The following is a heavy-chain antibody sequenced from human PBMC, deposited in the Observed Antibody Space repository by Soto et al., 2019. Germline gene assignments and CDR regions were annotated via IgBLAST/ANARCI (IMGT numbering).Heavy chain of an antibody. CDR3: ARAHCSGGSCYLFQH. CDR1: GGSISSSIYY. CDR2: IYYSGST. D-gene: IGHD2-15*01. V-gene: IGHV4-39*01. Sequence: PSETMSLTCTVSGGSISSSIYYWGWIRQPPGKGLEWIGSIYYSGSTYYNQSLKSRVTISVDTSKNQFSLKLSSLTAAYTALYYCARAHCSGGSCYLFQHWGQGTLVTVS. J-gene: IGHJ1*01.